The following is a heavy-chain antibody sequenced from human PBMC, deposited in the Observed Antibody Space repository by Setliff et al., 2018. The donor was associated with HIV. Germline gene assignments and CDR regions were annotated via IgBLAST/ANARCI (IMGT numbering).Heavy chain of an antibody. D-gene: IGHD3-3*01. Sequence: SETLSLTCTVSGGSISSSSYYWGWIRQAPGKGLQWIGSIYYSGSTYYTPSLKSRVAISVDTSKNQFSLKLISVTAADTAVYYCARHKTNYDFYAFDVWGQGTMVTVSS. CDR1: GGSISSSSYY. V-gene: IGHV4-39*01. CDR2: IYYSGST. J-gene: IGHJ3*01. CDR3: ARHKTNYDFYAFDV.